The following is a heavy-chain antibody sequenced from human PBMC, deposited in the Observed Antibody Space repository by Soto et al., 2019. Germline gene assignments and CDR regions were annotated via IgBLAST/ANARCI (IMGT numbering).Heavy chain of an antibody. D-gene: IGHD2-15*01. Sequence: SVKVSCKASGFSFSNSAVQWVRQARGQRLEWMGWIVVGSGNTKYEQKLQERVAITRDMSTSTVYMELSSLRSDGTAVYYCAAELYSGGSCCSFDIWGQGTMVTVSS. CDR2: IVVGSGNT. J-gene: IGHJ3*02. CDR1: GFSFSNSA. CDR3: AAELYSGGSCCSFDI. V-gene: IGHV1-58*01.